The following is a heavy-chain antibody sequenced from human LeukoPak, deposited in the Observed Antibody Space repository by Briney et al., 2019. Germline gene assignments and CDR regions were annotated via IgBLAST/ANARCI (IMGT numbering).Heavy chain of an antibody. CDR1: GYTFTGYY. J-gene: IGHJ4*02. V-gene: IGHV1-18*04. CDR3: ARAGTDGDYSSY. CDR2: ISAYTGNT. Sequence: ASVKVSCKASGYTFTGYYMHWVRQAPGQGLEWMGWISAYTGNTHYAQTFQDRVTMTTDTSTRTAYMELRTLTSDDTAVYYCARAGTDGDYSSYWGQGTLVTVSS. D-gene: IGHD4-17*01.